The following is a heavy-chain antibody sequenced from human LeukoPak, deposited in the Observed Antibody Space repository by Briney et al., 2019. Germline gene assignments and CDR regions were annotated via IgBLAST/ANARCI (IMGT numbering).Heavy chain of an antibody. CDR1: GFTFSSYG. CDR2: ISGSGGST. D-gene: IGHD3-9*01. V-gene: IGHV3-23*01. CDR3: AKGDFDRLLPSFDY. J-gene: IGHJ4*02. Sequence: GGSLRLSCAASGFTFSSYGMSWVRQAPGKGLEWVSAISGSGGSTYYADSVKGRFTISRDNSKNTLYLQMNSLRAEDTAVYYCAKGDFDRLLPSFDYWGQGALVTVSS.